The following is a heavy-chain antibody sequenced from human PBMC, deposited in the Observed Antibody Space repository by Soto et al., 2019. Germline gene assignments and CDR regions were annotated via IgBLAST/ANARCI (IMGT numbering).Heavy chain of an antibody. Sequence: QVQLVESGGGVVQPGRSLRLSCAASGFTFSSYAMHWVRQAPGKGLEWVAVISYDGSNKYYADSVKGRFTISRDNSKNTLYLQMNSLRAGDTAVYYCARGGGYCSSTSCGWFDPWGQGTLVTVSS. CDR3: ARGGGYCSSTSCGWFDP. D-gene: IGHD2-2*01. V-gene: IGHV3-30-3*01. CDR2: ISYDGSNK. J-gene: IGHJ5*02. CDR1: GFTFSSYA.